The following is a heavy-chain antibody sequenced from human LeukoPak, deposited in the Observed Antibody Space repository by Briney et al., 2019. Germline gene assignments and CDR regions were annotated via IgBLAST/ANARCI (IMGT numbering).Heavy chain of an antibody. Sequence: SETLSLTCTVSGGSISSGGYYWSWIRQHPGKGLEWIGYIYYSGSTYYNPSLKSRVTISVDTSKNQSSLKLSSVTAADTAVYYCARDPLKYWYFDLWGRGTLVTVSS. CDR2: IYYSGST. J-gene: IGHJ2*01. CDR3: ARDPLKYWYFDL. CDR1: GGSISSGGYY. V-gene: IGHV4-31*03.